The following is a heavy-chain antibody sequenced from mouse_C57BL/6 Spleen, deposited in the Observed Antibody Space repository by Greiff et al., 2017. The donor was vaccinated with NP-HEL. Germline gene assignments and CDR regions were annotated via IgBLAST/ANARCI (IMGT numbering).Heavy chain of an antibody. CDR2: IDPSDSYT. J-gene: IGHJ2*01. CDR3: ASYDYDGGYYFDY. CDR1: GYTFTSYW. V-gene: IGHV1-50*01. Sequence: QVQLQQSGAELVKPGASVKLSCKASGYTFTSYWMQWVKQRPGQGLEWIGEIDPSDSYTNYNQKFKGKATLTVDTSSSTAYMQLSSLTSEDSAVYYCASYDYDGGYYFDYWGQGTTLTVSS. D-gene: IGHD2-4*01.